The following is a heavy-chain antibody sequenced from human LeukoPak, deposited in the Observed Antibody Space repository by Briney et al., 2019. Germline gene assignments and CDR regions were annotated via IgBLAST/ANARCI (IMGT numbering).Heavy chain of an antibody. CDR3: ARRSGSSWSSFDY. J-gene: IGHJ4*02. Sequence: GGSLRLSCAGSGFTFNNYAMNWVRQAPGKGLEWVSGISGFGGSTYYAPSVKGRLTISRDNFGNMLYLHLDSLRVEDTAIYYCARRSGSSWSSFDYWGQGALVTVSS. CDR1: GFTFNNYA. D-gene: IGHD6-13*01. V-gene: IGHV3-23*01. CDR2: ISGFGGST.